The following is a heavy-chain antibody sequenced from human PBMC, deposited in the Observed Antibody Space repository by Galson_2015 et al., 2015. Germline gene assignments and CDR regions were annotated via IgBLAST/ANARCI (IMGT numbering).Heavy chain of an antibody. CDR3: ARTPLYSSGWYGFDY. D-gene: IGHD6-19*01. CDR1: GFSLSTRGMC. J-gene: IGHJ4*02. Sequence: PALVKPTQTLALTCTFSGFSLSTRGMCVSWIRQPPGKALEWLALIDWDDDKYYSTSLKTRLTISKDTSKNQVVLTMTNMDPVDTATYYCARTPLYSSGWYGFDYWGQGTLVTVSS. V-gene: IGHV2-70*01. CDR2: IDWDDDK.